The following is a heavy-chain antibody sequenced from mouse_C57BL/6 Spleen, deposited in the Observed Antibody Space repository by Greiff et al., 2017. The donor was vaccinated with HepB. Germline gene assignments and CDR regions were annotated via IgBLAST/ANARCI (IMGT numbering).Heavy chain of an antibody. CDR3: AGRYDSWFAY. Sequence: EVQLVESGGGLVKPGGSLKLSCAASGFTFSDYGMHWVRQAPEKGLEWVAYISSGSSTIYYADTVKGRFTISRDNAKNTLFLQMTSLRSEDTAMYYCAGRYDSWFAYWGQGTLVTVSA. J-gene: IGHJ3*01. V-gene: IGHV5-17*01. D-gene: IGHD2-4*01. CDR1: GFTFSDYG. CDR2: ISSGSSTI.